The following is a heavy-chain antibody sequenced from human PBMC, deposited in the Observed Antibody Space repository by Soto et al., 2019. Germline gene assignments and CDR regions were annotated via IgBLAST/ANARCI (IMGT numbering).Heavy chain of an antibody. V-gene: IGHV4-61*01. CDR3: ARCNGYYHNWFDP. J-gene: IGHJ5*02. D-gene: IGHD3-22*01. CDR1: GGSVSSGSYY. CDR2: IYYSGST. Sequence: QVQLQESGPGLVKPSETLSLTCTVSGGSVSSGSYYWSWIRQPPGKGLEWIGYIYYSGSTNYNPSLKSRVTISVDTSKNQFSLKLSSVTAADTAVYYCARCNGYYHNWFDPWGQGTLVTVSS.